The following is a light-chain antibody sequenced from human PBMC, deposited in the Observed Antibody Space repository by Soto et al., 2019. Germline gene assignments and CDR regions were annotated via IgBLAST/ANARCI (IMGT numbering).Light chain of an antibody. V-gene: IGKV4-1*01. CDR1: QSLLSSANNKNY. CDR2: WAS. J-gene: IGKJ4*01. Sequence: DIVMTQSPDSLAVSLGERAAINCKSRQSLLSSANNKNYLAWYQQKPGQPPKLLISWASTRQFGVPDRFIGSGSGTDFILTISSLHAEDVAVYYCQQYYGAPLTFGGGTKVEVK. CDR3: QQYYGAPLT.